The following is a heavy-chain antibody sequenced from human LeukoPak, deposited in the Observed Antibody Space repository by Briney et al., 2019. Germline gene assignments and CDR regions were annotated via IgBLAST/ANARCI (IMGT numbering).Heavy chain of an antibody. V-gene: IGHV4-59*01. J-gene: IGHJ4*02. CDR2: IYYSGST. Sequence: SETLSLPCTVSGASITTYYWSWIRQPPGKGLEWIGYIYYSGSTNYNPSLKSRVTISVDTSKRQFSLKLRSVTAADTAVYYCARDRAYFDYWGQGTLVTVSS. CDR1: GASITTYY. CDR3: ARDRAYFDY.